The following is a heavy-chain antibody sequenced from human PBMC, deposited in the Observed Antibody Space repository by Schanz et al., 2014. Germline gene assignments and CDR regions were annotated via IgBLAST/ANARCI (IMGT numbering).Heavy chain of an antibody. D-gene: IGHD5-12*01. CDR2: ISAYNGHT. CDR1: GYTFTTYG. V-gene: IGHV1-18*01. Sequence: QVQLVQSGSEVKKPGASVKVSCKASGYTFTTYGISWVRQAPGQGLEWMGWISAYNGHTNYAQKFQGRVTMTTDTSTSTAYMELRSLRSDDTAVYYCARDEGKDGYNLAFDVWGQGTLVTVSS. CDR3: ARDEGKDGYNLAFDV. J-gene: IGHJ3*01.